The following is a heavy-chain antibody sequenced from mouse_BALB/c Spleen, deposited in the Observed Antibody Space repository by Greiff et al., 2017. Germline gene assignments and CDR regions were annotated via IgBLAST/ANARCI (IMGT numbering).Heavy chain of an antibody. CDR1: GFSLTSYG. Sequence: VQLQQSGPGLVQPSQSLSITCTVSGFSLTSYGVHWVRQSPGKGLEWLGVIWSGGSTDYNAAFISRLSISKDNSKSQVFFKMNSLQADDTAIYYCARNWYDGYFDVWGAGTTVTVSS. V-gene: IGHV2-4-1*01. D-gene: IGHD2-14*01. CDR2: IWSGGST. J-gene: IGHJ1*01. CDR3: ARNWYDGYFDV.